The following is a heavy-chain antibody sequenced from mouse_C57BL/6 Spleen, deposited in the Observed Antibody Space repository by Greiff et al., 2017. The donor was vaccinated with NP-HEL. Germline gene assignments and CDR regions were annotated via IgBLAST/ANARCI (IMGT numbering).Heavy chain of an antibody. Sequence: LEWVATISDGGSYTYYPDNVKGRFTISRDNAKNNLYLQMSHLKSEDTAMYYCAGERGSTMITTDGAWFADWGQGTLVTVAA. V-gene: IGHV5-4*01. D-gene: IGHD2-4*01. J-gene: IGHJ3*01. CDR2: ISDGGSYT. CDR3: AGERGSTMITTDGAWFAD.